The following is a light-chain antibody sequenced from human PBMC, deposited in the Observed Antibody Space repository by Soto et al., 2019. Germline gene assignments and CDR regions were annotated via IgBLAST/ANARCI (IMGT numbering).Light chain of an antibody. J-gene: IGLJ2*01. V-gene: IGLV1-44*01. CDR3: AAWDDSLNGVV. CDR1: SSNIGSHT. Sequence: QSVLTQPPSASGTPGQTIAISCSGGSSNIGSHTVNWYQQLPGTAPRLLIYSNTQRPSGVPDRFSGSKSGTSGSLAISGLQSEYEGDSYCAAWDDSLNGVVFGGGTTLTVI. CDR2: SNT.